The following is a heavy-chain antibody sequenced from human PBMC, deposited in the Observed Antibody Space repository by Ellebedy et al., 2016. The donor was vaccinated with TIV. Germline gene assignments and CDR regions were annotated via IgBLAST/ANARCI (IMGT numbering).Heavy chain of an antibody. CDR3: AKAYYGDYLFFDY. V-gene: IGHV3-30*07. Sequence: GGSLRLSCAASGFTFSSYAMHWVRQAPGKGLEWVAVISYDGSNKYYADSVKGRFTISRDNSKNTLYLQMNSLRAEDTAVYYCAKAYYGDYLFFDYWGQGTLVTVSS. J-gene: IGHJ4*02. D-gene: IGHD4-17*01. CDR2: ISYDGSNK. CDR1: GFTFSSYA.